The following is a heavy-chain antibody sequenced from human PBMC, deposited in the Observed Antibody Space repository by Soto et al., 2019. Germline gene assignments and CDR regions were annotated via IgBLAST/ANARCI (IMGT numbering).Heavy chain of an antibody. CDR2: IYYSGST. D-gene: IGHD6-13*01. CDR1: GGSISSGGYS. J-gene: IGHJ5*02. Sequence: PSETLSLTCAVSGGSISSGGYSWSWIRQPPGKGLEWIGYIYYSGSTYYNPSLKSRVTISVDTSKNQFSLKLSSVTAADTAVYYCARSEAAAGTVGFDPWGQGTLVTVSS. V-gene: IGHV4-31*11. CDR3: ARSEAAAGTVGFDP.